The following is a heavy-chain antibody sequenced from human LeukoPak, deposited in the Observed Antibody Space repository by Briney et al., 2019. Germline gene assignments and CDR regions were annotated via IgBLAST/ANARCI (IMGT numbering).Heavy chain of an antibody. CDR2: INHSGST. D-gene: IGHD1-26*01. CDR1: GGSFSGYY. J-gene: IGHJ5*02. CDR3: ASARWEQPFDP. Sequence: PSETLSLTCAVYGGSFSGYYWSWIRQPPGKGLEWIGEINHSGSTNYNPSLKSRVTISVDTSKNQFSLKLSSVTAADTAVYYCASARWEQPFDPWAREPWSPSPQ. V-gene: IGHV4-34*01.